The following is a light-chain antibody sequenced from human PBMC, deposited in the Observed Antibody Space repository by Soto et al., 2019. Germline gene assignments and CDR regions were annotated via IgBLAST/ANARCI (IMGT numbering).Light chain of an antibody. CDR3: NSYTNTGARI. Sequence: QSVLTQPASVSGSPGQSITISCTGTSSDVGANDFVSWYQQLPGKAPKVMIYEVSNRPSGVSNRFSGSKSGNTASLTISGLQNEDEADYYCNSYTNTGARIFGTGTKLTVL. CDR1: SSDVGANDF. V-gene: IGLV2-14*01. CDR2: EVS. J-gene: IGLJ1*01.